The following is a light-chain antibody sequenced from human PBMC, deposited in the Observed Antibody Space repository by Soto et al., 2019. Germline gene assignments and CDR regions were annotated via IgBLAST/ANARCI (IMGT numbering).Light chain of an antibody. CDR2: GAS. Sequence: EIVFTQSTANLSLSPGEIANIYCRASQSVSRSYLAWYTPNPXQAPRLLIYGASNRATGIPARFSGSWSGTDFTLTISSLEPEDFAGYYCQQRSNWPQTFGQGTKVDIK. CDR1: QSVSRSY. CDR3: QQRSNWPQT. J-gene: IGKJ1*01. V-gene: IGKV3-11*01.